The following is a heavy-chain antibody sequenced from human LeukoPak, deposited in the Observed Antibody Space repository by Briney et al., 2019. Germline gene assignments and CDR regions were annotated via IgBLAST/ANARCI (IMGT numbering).Heavy chain of an antibody. CDR3: ARRRDSGSLQHFDY. Sequence: GGSLRLSCATSGFKFTDYAMSWVRQAPGKGLEWVSGINWNGGTTAYVDSLRGRFTISRDNAKNSLYLQMNSLRAEDTAVYYCARRRDSGSLQHFDYWGQGTLVTVSS. CDR1: GFKFTDYA. CDR2: INWNGGTT. D-gene: IGHD1-26*01. V-gene: IGHV3-20*04. J-gene: IGHJ4*02.